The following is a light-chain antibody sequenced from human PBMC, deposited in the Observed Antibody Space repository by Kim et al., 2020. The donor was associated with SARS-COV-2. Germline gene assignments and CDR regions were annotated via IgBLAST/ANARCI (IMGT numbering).Light chain of an antibody. CDR3: CSYAGSSTYV. V-gene: IGLV2-23*02. J-gene: IGLJ1*01. CDR1: SSDVGSYNL. Sequence: LTQPASVSGSPGQSITISCTGTSSDVGSYNLVSWYQQHQGKAPKLMIYEVSKRPSGVSNRFSGSKSGNTASLTISGLQAEDEAVYYCCSYAGSSTYVFVTGTKVTVL. CDR2: EVS.